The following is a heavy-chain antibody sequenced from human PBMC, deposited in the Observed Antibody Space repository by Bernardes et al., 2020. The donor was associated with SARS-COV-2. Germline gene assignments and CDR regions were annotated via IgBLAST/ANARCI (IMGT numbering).Heavy chain of an antibody. CDR1: GGSISSYY. CDR2: IYYSGST. V-gene: IGHV4-59*08. CDR3: ARRGGNWNEGGNYYYYMDV. J-gene: IGHJ6*03. Sequence: SETLSLTCTVSGGSISSYYWSWIRQPPGKGLEWIGYIYYSGSTNYNPSLKSRVTISVDTSKNQFSLKLSSVTAADTAVYYCARRGGNWNEGGNYYYYMDVWGKGTTVTVSS. D-gene: IGHD1-20*01.